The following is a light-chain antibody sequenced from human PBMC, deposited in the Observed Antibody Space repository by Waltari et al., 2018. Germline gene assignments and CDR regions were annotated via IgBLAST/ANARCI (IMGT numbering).Light chain of an antibody. J-gene: IGKJ1*01. CDR2: KAS. CDR3: QQYNSYRT. V-gene: IGKV1-5*03. CDR1: QSISFW. Sequence: DIQMTQSPSTLSASVGDRVTITCRASQSISFWLAWYQHKPGKVPKLLIYKASSLESGVPSRFSGSGSGTEFTLTISSLQPDDFATYYCQQYNSYRTFGQGTKVEIK.